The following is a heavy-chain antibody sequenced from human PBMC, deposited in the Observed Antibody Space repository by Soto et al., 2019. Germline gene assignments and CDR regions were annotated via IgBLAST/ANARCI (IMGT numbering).Heavy chain of an antibody. V-gene: IGHV3-30*18. D-gene: IGHD1-1*01. CDR1: GFTFSNYG. Sequence: QVQLVESGGGVVQPGRSLRLSCAASGFTFSNYGMHWVRQAPGKGLEWVIVISYDGNVEYYADYVKGRFTISRDNSKNTLYLQMNSLRTEDTAMYYCAKEGPITNWYFDYWGQGTLVTVSS. CDR3: AKEGPITNWYFDY. CDR2: ISYDGNVE. J-gene: IGHJ4*02.